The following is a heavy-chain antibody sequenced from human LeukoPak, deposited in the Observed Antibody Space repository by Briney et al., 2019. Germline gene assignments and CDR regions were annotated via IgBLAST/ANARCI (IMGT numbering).Heavy chain of an antibody. CDR2: IYNSGST. D-gene: IGHD3-22*01. CDR1: GYSISSGYY. J-gene: IGHJ6*03. CDR3: ARDLGYYYDSSGYYHVYYYYYMDV. V-gene: IGHV4-38-2*02. Sequence: PSETLSLTCTVSGYSISSGYYWGWIRQPPGKGLEWIGSIYNSGSTYYNPSLKSRVTISVDTSKNQFSLKLSSVTAADTAVYYCARDLGYYYDSSGYYHVYYYYYMDVWGKGTTVTVSS.